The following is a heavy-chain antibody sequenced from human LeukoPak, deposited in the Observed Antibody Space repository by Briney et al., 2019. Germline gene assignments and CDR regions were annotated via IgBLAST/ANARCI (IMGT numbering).Heavy chain of an antibody. J-gene: IGHJ4*02. V-gene: IGHV4-59*12. D-gene: IGHD3-22*01. CDR3: ARESVYYDSSGYVLEQFDY. Sequence: PSETLSLTCTVSGGSISSYYWSWIRQPPGKGLEWIGYIYYSGSTNYNPSLKSRVTISVDTSKNQFSLKLSSVTAADTAVYYCARESVYYDSSGYVLEQFDYWGQGTLVTVSS. CDR1: GGSISSYY. CDR2: IYYSGST.